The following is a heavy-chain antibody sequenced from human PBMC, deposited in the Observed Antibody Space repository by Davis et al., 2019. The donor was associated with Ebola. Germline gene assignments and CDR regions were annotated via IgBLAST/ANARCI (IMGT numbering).Heavy chain of an antibody. D-gene: IGHD7-27*01. J-gene: IGHJ3*02. CDR1: GFTFSSYS. Sequence: GESLKISCAASGFTFSSYSMNWVRQAPGKGLEWVSYISPDSRTINYADSVKGRFTISRDNAKNSLSLQVNSLRDEDTAVYYCARGGVLTGTSDSLDIWGQGTMVTVSS. CDR2: ISPDSRTI. V-gene: IGHV3-48*02. CDR3: ARGGVLTGTSDSLDI.